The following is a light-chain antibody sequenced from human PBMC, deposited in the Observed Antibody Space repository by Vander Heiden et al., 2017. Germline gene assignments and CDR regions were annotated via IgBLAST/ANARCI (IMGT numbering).Light chain of an antibody. Sequence: DIQMTQSPSSLSASVGDRVTITCRASQSIASYLNWYQQKPGKAPNLLIYAASSLQSGVPSRFSGSGSGTDFTLTISSLQPEDFATYYCQQTDNTPWTFGQGTKVEIK. J-gene: IGKJ1*01. V-gene: IGKV1-39*01. CDR3: QQTDNTPWT. CDR1: QSIASY. CDR2: AAS.